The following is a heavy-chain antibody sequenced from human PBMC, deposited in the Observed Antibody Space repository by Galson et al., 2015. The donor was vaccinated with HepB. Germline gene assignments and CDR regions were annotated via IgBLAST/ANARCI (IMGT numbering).Heavy chain of an antibody. CDR3: ARGGYSYGYYYYYGMDV. J-gene: IGHJ6*02. CDR1: GFTFSSYG. V-gene: IGHV3-30*03. Sequence: SLRLSCAASGFTFSSYGMHWVRQAPGKGLEWVAVISYDGSNKYYADSVKGRFTISRDDSKNTLYLQMNSLRAEDTAVYYCARGGYSYGYYYYYGMDVWGQGTTVTVSS. CDR2: ISYDGSNK. D-gene: IGHD5-18*01.